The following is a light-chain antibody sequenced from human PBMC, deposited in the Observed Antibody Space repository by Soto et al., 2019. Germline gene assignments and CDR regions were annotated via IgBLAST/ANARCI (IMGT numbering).Light chain of an antibody. CDR1: SSDVGGYNY. CDR2: EVT. Sequence: QSALTQPASMSGSPGQSITISCTGTSSDVGGYNYVSWYQQHPGKAPKLMIYEVTNRPSGVSNRFSGSKSGNTASLTISGLQADDEADYYCGSYRSSGTDVFGTGTKLTVL. V-gene: IGLV2-14*01. CDR3: GSYRSSGTDV. J-gene: IGLJ1*01.